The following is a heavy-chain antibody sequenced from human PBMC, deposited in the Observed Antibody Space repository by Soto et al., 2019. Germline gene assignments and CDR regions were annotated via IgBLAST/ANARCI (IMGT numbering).Heavy chain of an antibody. CDR1: GFTFTSSA. J-gene: IGHJ6*02. CDR3: AADPPSIAAAGKGYYYGMDV. V-gene: IGHV1-58*02. Sequence: SVKVSRKASGFTFTSSAMQWVRQARGQRLEWIGWIVVGSGNTNYAQKFQERVTITRDMSTSTAYMELSSLRSEDTAVYYCAADPPSIAAAGKGYYYGMDVRGQRTTVTVSS. D-gene: IGHD6-13*01. CDR2: IVVGSGNT.